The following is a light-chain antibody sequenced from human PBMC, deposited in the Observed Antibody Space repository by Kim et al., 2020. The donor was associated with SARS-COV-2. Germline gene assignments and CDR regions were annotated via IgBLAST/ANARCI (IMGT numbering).Light chain of an antibody. CDR1: QTINTRY. V-gene: IGKV3-20*01. Sequence: EIVLTQSPGTLSLSPGERATLSCRASQTINTRYFSWYQQKPGQAPRILIYAASTRAAGIPERFSSSGSGTDFTLTINKLEPEDFAVYYCQQYGGSPPYTFGQGTKLEI. CDR2: AAS. CDR3: QQYGGSPPYT. J-gene: IGKJ2*01.